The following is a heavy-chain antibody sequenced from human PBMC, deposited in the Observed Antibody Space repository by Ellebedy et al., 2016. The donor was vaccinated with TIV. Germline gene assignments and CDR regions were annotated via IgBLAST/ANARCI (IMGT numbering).Heavy chain of an antibody. D-gene: IGHD3-16*02. CDR3: VKEQMITFGGVIVMSAFDI. Sequence: GESLKISCAASGFTFSSHALHWVRQAPGKGLEWVAVISHDGSNKYYADSVKGRFTISRDNSKNTLYLQMSSLRAEDTAVYYCVKEQMITFGGVIVMSAFDIWGQGTMVTVSS. CDR1: GFTFSSHA. J-gene: IGHJ3*02. V-gene: IGHV3-30-3*01. CDR2: ISHDGSNK.